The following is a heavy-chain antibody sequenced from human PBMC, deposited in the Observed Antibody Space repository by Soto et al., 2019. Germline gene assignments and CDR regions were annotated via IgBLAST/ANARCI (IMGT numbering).Heavy chain of an antibody. CDR1: GDSISSSY. V-gene: IGHV4-59*01. CDR2: IYYSGFT. Sequence: PSETLSLTCAVSGDSISSSYWSWIRQSPGKGLEWIGYIYYSGFTNYNPSLKSRVTISVDTSKNQFSLKLSSVTAADTAVYFCAREGNLGRWIQPLDSWGQGTLVTISS. D-gene: IGHD2-2*03. CDR3: AREGNLGRWIQPLDS. J-gene: IGHJ4*02.